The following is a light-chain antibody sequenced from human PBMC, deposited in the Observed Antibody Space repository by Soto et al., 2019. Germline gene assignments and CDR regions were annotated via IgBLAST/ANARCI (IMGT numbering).Light chain of an antibody. CDR2: HVT. V-gene: IGLV2-14*03. J-gene: IGLJ1*01. Sequence: VLTQPASVSGSPGQSITISCTGTSXDIGHYDYVSWHQRHPGKAPKLMIYHVTYRPSGVSNRYSGSKSGNSASLTISGLQADDEADYYCCSLTTSHTYVFGSGTKVTVL. CDR3: CSLTTSHTYV. CDR1: SXDIGHYDY.